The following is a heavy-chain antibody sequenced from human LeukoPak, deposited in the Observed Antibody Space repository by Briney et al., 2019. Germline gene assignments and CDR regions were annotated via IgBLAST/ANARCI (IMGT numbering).Heavy chain of an antibody. CDR2: ISAYNGNT. Sequence: ASVKVSCKASGYTFTSYGISWVRQAPGQGLEWMGWISAYNGNTNYAQKFQGWVTMTRDTSISTAYMELSRLRSDDTAVYYCARAPMVLTGYYYDYWGQGTLVTVSS. CDR3: ARAPMVLTGYYYDY. V-gene: IGHV1-18*01. CDR1: GYTFTSYG. J-gene: IGHJ4*02. D-gene: IGHD3-9*01.